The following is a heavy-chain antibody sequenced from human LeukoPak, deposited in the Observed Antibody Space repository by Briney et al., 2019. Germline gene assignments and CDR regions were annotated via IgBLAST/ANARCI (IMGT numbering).Heavy chain of an antibody. V-gene: IGHV1-69*13. D-gene: IGHD6-6*01. CDR3: ARDLAARGNYYYYYMDV. J-gene: IGHJ6*03. CDR1: GGTFSSYA. Sequence: SVKVSCKASGGTFSSYAISWVRQAPGQGLERMGGIIPIFGTANYAQKFQGRVTITADESTSTAYMELSSLRSEDTAVYYCARDLAARGNYYYYYMDVWGKGTTVTVSS. CDR2: IIPIFGTA.